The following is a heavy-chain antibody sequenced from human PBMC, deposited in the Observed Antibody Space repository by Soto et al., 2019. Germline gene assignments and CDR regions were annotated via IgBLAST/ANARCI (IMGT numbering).Heavy chain of an antibody. CDR2: IYPGDSDT. CDR1: GYSFTSYW. CDR3: ARHPHILTGYYYGMDV. D-gene: IGHD3-9*01. J-gene: IGHJ6*02. Sequence: GESLKISCKGSGYSFTSYWIGWVRQMPGKGPEWMGIIYPGDSDTRYSPSFQGQVTISADKSISTAYLQWSSLKASDTAMYYCARHPHILTGYYYGMDVWGQGTTVTVSS. V-gene: IGHV5-51*01.